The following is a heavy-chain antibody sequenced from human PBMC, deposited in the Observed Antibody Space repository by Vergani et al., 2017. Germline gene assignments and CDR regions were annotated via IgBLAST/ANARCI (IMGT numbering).Heavy chain of an antibody. D-gene: IGHD6-6*01. J-gene: IGHJ6*03. Sequence: QVQLQESGPGLVKPSQTLSLTCTVSGGSISSGSYYWSWIRQPAGKGLEWIGRIYTSGSTNYNPSLKSRVTISVDTSKNQFSLKLSSVTAADTAVYYCARDYSSSSGHNYYYYMDVWGKGTTVTVSS. V-gene: IGHV4-61*02. CDR2: IYTSGST. CDR1: GGSISSGSYY. CDR3: ARDYSSSSGHNYYYYMDV.